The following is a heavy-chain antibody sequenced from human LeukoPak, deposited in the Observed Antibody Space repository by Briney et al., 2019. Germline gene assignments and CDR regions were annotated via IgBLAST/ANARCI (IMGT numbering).Heavy chain of an antibody. V-gene: IGHV3-9*01. Sequence: GGSLRLSCAASGFTFDDYAMHWVRQAPGKGLEWVSGISWNSGSIGYADSVKGRFTISRDNAKNSLYLQMNSLRAEDTALYYCAREYCSGGSCLYFQHWGQGTLVTVSS. J-gene: IGHJ1*01. CDR1: GFTFDDYA. CDR2: ISWNSGSI. CDR3: AREYCSGGSCLYFQH. D-gene: IGHD2-15*01.